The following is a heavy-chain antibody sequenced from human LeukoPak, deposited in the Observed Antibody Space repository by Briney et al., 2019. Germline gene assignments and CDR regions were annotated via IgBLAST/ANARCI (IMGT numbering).Heavy chain of an antibody. Sequence: GESLKISCKGSGYSFTNYWIGWVRQMPGKGLEWMGVIYPRDSRTTYSPSFQGQVTISADRSIHTAYLQWSSLNASDTAMYYCAKGGDGRDFLLYWGQGYLVTVSS. CDR2: IYPRDSRT. D-gene: IGHD5-24*01. V-gene: IGHV5-51*01. J-gene: IGHJ4*02. CDR1: GYSFTNYW. CDR3: AKGGDGRDFLLY.